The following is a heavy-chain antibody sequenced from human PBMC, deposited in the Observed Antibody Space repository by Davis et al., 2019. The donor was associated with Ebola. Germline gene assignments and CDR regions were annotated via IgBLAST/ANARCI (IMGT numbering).Heavy chain of an antibody. CDR2: IRSKAYGGKT. J-gene: IGHJ6*02. D-gene: IGHD6-6*01. CDR3: TRDLKQPRPSYYYGMDV. V-gene: IGHV3-49*04. Sequence: GESLKISCAASGFTFGDYAMNWVRQAPGKGLEWVGFIRSKAYGGKTQYAASVKGRFTISRDDSNSIAYIQMNSLKTEDTAVYYCTRDLKQPRPSYYYGMDVWGQGTTVIVSS. CDR1: GFTFGDYA.